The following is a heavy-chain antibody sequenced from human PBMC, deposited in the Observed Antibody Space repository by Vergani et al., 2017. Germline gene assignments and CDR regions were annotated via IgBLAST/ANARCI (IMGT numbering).Heavy chain of an antibody. D-gene: IGHD3-10*01. CDR3: ASTPSAMVRGARPGFDP. V-gene: IGHV4-61*02. CDR1: GGSISSGSYY. Sequence: QVQLQESGPGLVKPSQTLSLTCTVSGGSISSGSYYWSWIRQPAGKGLEWIGRIYTSGSTNYNPSLKSRVTISVDTSKNQFSLKLSSVTAADTAVYYCASTPSAMVRGARPGFDPWGQGTLVTVSS. J-gene: IGHJ5*02. CDR2: IYTSGST.